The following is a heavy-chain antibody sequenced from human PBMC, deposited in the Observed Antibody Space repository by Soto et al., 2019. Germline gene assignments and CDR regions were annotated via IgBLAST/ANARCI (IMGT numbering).Heavy chain of an antibody. CDR1: GYSFTTYN. CDR3: ARARDMDV. Sequence: ASVTVSCKASGYSFTTYNLHWVRQAPGQGLEWMGIINPSVGSTTYAQNFQDRVTMTRDTSTTTVYMELSSLRSEDTAVYYCARARDMDVWGQGTTVTVSS. CDR2: INPSVGST. V-gene: IGHV1-46*01. J-gene: IGHJ6*02.